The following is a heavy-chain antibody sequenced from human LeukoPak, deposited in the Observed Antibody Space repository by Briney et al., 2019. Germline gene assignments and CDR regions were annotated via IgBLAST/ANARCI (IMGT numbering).Heavy chain of an antibody. V-gene: IGHV4-34*01. CDR1: GGSFSGYY. CDR2: INHSGST. Sequence: SETLSLTCAVYGGSFSGYYWSWIRQPPGKGLEWIGEINHSGSTNYNPSLKSRVTISVDTSKNQFSLKLSSVTAADTAVYYCARRPGSSGSFTKGLDWFDPWGQGTLATVSS. CDR3: ARRPGSSGSFTKGLDWFDP. J-gene: IGHJ5*02. D-gene: IGHD1-26*01.